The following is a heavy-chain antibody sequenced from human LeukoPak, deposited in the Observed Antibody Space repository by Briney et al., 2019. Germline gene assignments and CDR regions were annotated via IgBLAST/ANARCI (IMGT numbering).Heavy chain of an antibody. CDR2: INHSGST. CDR3: CRGYYGEYFQH. D-gene: IGHD3-22*01. CDR1: GGSISSGSYY. Sequence: SQTLSLTCTVSGGSISSGSYYWSWIRQPAGKGLEWIGEINHSGSTNYNPSLKSRVTISVDTSKNQFSLKLSSVTAADTAVYYCCRGYYGEYFQHWGQGTLVTVSS. J-gene: IGHJ1*01. V-gene: IGHV4-61*09.